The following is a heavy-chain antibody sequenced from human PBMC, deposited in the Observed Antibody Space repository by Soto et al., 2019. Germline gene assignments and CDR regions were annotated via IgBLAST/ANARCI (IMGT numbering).Heavy chain of an antibody. Sequence: GESLKISCKGSGDSFTNYWIGCVRQMPGKRHERMGITYPGDSDTRHGPSVQGQVSISAVKSISAAYLQWSSLKASDTAMYYCARADYSGYTWSAFDMWSQGTMVTVSS. CDR2: TYPGDSDT. CDR3: ARADYSGYTWSAFDM. J-gene: IGHJ3*02. V-gene: IGHV5-51*01. D-gene: IGHD5-12*01. CDR1: GDSFTNYW.